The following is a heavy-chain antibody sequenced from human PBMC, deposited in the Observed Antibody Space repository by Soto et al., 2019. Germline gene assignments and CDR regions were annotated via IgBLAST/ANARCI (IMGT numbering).Heavy chain of an antibody. Sequence: QVPLVQSGAEVKKAGASVKVSCKASGYTFYRYGITWVRQAPGQGLEWMGWINPSNDNTNYAQKFRGRVTMTTDASTSTAQMELRSLKSDDTAVYYCARDTQQDSNGYYLEWFDPWGQGTLVTVSS. D-gene: IGHD3-22*01. CDR3: ARDTQQDSNGYYLEWFDP. V-gene: IGHV1-18*01. CDR2: INPSNDNT. J-gene: IGHJ5*02. CDR1: GYTFYRYG.